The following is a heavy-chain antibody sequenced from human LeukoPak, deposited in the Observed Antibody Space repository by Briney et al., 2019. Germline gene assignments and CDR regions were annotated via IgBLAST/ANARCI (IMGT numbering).Heavy chain of an antibody. CDR1: GYTFIDYY. D-gene: IGHD2-15*01. Sequence: SVKVSCKASGYTFIDYYIHWVRQAPGQGLEWMGGIIPIFGTANYAQKFQGRVTITADESTSTAYMELNSLRSEDTAVYYCARGRGYCSGGSCRRGGYYYYGMDVWGQGTTVTVSS. V-gene: IGHV1-69*13. CDR3: ARGRGYCSGGSCRRGGYYYYGMDV. J-gene: IGHJ6*02. CDR2: IIPIFGTA.